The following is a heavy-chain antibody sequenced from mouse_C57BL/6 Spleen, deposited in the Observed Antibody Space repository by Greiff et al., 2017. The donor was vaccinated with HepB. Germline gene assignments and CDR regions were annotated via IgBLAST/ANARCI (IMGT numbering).Heavy chain of an antibody. CDR3: ATIYYGNYPDY. D-gene: IGHD2-1*01. Sequence: QVQLQQSGPELVKPGASVKISCKASGYAFSSSWMNWVKQRPGKGLEWIGRIYPGDGDTNYNGKFKGKSTLTADKSSSTAYMQLSSLTSEDSAVYFCATIYYGNYPDYWGQGTTLTVSS. CDR1: GYAFSSSW. CDR2: IYPGDGDT. J-gene: IGHJ2*01. V-gene: IGHV1-82*01.